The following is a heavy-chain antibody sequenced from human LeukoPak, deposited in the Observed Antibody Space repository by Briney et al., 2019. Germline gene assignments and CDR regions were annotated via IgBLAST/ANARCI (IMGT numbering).Heavy chain of an antibody. D-gene: IGHD3-10*02. J-gene: IGHJ6*04. Sequence: GGSLRLSCAASGFTFSSYSMNWVRQAPGKGLEWVSSISSHSSYIYYADSAKGRFTISRDNAKNSLYLQMNSLRAEDTAVYYCAELGITMIGGVWGKGTTVTISS. V-gene: IGHV3-21*01. CDR1: GFTFSSYS. CDR3: AELGITMIGGV. CDR2: ISSHSSYI.